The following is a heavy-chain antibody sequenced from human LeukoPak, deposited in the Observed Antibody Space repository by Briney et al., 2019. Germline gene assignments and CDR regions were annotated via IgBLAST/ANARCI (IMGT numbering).Heavy chain of an antibody. CDR1: GYTLTTYD. J-gene: IGHJ3*02. V-gene: IGHV1-8*03. Sequence: ASVKVSCKASGYTLTTYDLNWVRQATGQGLEWMGWMNPNSGNTGYAQKFQGRVTITRNTSISTAYMELSSLRSEDTAVYYCARVKSGIVGPYDAFDIWGQGTMVTVSS. CDR2: MNPNSGNT. D-gene: IGHD1-26*01. CDR3: ARVKSGIVGPYDAFDI.